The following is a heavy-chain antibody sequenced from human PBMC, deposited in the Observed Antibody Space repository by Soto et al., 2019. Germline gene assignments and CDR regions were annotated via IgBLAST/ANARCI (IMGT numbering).Heavy chain of an antibody. V-gene: IGHV5-10-1*01. D-gene: IGHD2-2*01. J-gene: IGHJ6*02. Sequence: GGSLNIYLNRSGHILTSPWISRERQVTGKGLELVGRMDPSDSYNNYSPSFQGHVTIPADKSISTAYLQWSSLKASDTAMYYCARQDMVVVPAAPIYYYYGMDVWGLGTKVAIS. CDR2: MDPSDSYN. CDR1: GHILTSPW. CDR3: ARQDMVVVPAAPIYYYYGMDV.